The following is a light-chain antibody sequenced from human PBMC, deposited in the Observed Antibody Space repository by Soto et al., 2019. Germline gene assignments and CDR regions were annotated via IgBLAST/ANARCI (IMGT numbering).Light chain of an antibody. CDR3: QTSPSIPYT. CDR1: QTISSY. J-gene: IGKJ2*01. CDR2: AAS. Sequence: DIQMTQSPSSLSASVGDRVTITCRASQTISSYLNWYQQKPGKAPKLLIYAASSLQSGVPSRFSGSGSGTDFTLTISSLQPEDFATYSCQTSPSIPYTFGQGTKLEIK. V-gene: IGKV1-39*01.